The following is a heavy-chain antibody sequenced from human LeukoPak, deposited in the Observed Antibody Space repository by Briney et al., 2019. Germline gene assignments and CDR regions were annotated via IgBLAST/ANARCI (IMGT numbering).Heavy chain of an antibody. CDR3: ATAGSGSGFYYYYMDV. Sequence: ASVKVSCKVSGYTLTELSVHWVRQAPGKGLEWMGGFDPEDGETIYAQKFQGRVTMTEDTSTDTAYMELSSLRSEDTAVYYCATAGSGSGFYYYYMDVWGKGTTVTVSS. D-gene: IGHD1-26*01. CDR2: FDPEDGET. CDR1: GYTLTELS. J-gene: IGHJ6*03. V-gene: IGHV1-24*01.